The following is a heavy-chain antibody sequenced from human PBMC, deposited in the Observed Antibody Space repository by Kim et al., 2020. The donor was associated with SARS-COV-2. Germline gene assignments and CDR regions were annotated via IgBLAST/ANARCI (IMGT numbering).Heavy chain of an antibody. V-gene: IGHV3-74*01. CDR1: AFTFSHHW. J-gene: IGHJ3*01. CDR3: ARDQKVVCDSAVDV. CDR2: INTDGSTT. D-gene: IGHD2-15*01. Sequence: GGSLRLSCAASAFTFSHHWMFWVRQTPGKGLVWISRINTDGSTTYYADSVEGRFTISRDNAKNTLYLQMNSLRVEDTAMYFCARDQKVVCDSAVDV.